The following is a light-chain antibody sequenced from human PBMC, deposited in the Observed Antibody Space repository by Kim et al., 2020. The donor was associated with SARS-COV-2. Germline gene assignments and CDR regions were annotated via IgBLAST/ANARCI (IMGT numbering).Light chain of an antibody. Sequence: LSRGESATLSCRASQSVSSYLAWYQQKPGQAPRLLIYDASNRATGIPARFSGSGSGTDFTLTISSLEPEDFAVYYCQQRSNWPPYTFGQGTKLEI. J-gene: IGKJ2*01. V-gene: IGKV3-11*01. CDR2: DAS. CDR3: QQRSNWPPYT. CDR1: QSVSSY.